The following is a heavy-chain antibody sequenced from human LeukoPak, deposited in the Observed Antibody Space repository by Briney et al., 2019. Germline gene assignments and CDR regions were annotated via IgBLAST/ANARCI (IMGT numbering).Heavy chain of an antibody. CDR1: GYTLSSYG. CDR3: ARDAKKYYYDSSGYYY. J-gene: IGHJ4*02. V-gene: IGHV1-18*01. Sequence: SAKVSCKASGYTLSSYGISWVPQSPGQGREWMGWISAYNGNTNYAQKLQGRVTMTTDTSTSTAFMELRSLRSDDTAVYYCARDAKKYYYDSSGYYYWGQGTLVTVSS. CDR2: ISAYNGNT. D-gene: IGHD3-22*01.